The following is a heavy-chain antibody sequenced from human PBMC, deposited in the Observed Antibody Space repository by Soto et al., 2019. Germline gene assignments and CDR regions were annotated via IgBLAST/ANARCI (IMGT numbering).Heavy chain of an antibody. CDR2: IIPIFGTA. CDR3: ASSLYDSSGYPLDY. Sequence: SVKVSCKASGYTFTTYAISWVRQAPGQGLEWMGGIIPIFGTANYAQKFQGRVTITADESTSTAYMELSSLRSEDTAVYYCASSLYDSSGYPLDYWGQGTLVTVSS. CDR1: GYTFTTYA. V-gene: IGHV1-69*13. J-gene: IGHJ4*02. D-gene: IGHD3-22*01.